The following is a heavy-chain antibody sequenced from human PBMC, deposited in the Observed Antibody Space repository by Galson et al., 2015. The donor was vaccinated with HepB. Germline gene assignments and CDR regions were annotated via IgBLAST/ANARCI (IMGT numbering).Heavy chain of an antibody. CDR3: AATYTNGPSLEAFES. CDR2: ISAFNGKT. CDR1: GYSFTNFG. Sequence: SVKVSCKASGYSFTNFGITWVRQAPGQGLEWMGWISAFNGKTDYIESLQGRVTMTTSKNQFSLRLTSVTAADAAVYYCAATYTNGPSLEAFESWGQGTVITVSS. D-gene: IGHD2-8*01. J-gene: IGHJ3*02. V-gene: IGHV1-18*04.